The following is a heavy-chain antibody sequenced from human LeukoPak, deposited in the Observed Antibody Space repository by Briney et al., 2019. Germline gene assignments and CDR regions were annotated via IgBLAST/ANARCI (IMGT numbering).Heavy chain of an antibody. Sequence: GESLKISCKGSGYSFTSYWIGWVRQMPGKGLEWMGIIYPGDSDTRYSPSFQGQVTTSADNSISTAYLQWSSLKASDTAMYYCARHPIVVVPAAIGAFDIWGQGTMVTVSS. CDR1: GYSFTSYW. J-gene: IGHJ3*02. CDR2: IYPGDSDT. CDR3: ARHPIVVVPAAIGAFDI. D-gene: IGHD2-2*02. V-gene: IGHV5-51*01.